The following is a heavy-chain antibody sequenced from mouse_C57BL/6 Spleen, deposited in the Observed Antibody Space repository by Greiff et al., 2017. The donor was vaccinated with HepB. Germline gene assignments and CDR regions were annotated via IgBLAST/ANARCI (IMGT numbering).Heavy chain of an antibody. CDR1: GYTFTSYW. Sequence: QVQLQQPGAELVMPGASVKLSCKASGYTFTSYWMHWVKQRPGQGLEWIGEIDPSDSYTNYNQKFKGKSTLTVDKSSSTAYMQLSSRTSEDSAVYYCARSYYYGSRHFDYWGQGTTLTVSS. J-gene: IGHJ2*01. CDR3: ARSYYYGSRHFDY. V-gene: IGHV1-69*01. D-gene: IGHD1-1*01. CDR2: IDPSDSYT.